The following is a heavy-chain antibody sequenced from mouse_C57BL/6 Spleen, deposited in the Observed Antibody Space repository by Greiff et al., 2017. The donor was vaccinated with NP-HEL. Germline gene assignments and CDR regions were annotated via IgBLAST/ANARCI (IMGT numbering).Heavy chain of an antibody. CDR1: GYTFTSYW. J-gene: IGHJ4*01. D-gene: IGHD2-4*01. CDR3: ASMITTGYYAMDY. V-gene: IGHV1-7*01. Sequence: QVQLQQSGAELAKPGASVKLSCKASGYTFTSYWMHWVKQRPGQGLEWIGYINPSSGYTKYNQKFKDKATLTADKSSSTAYMQLSSLTYEDSAVYYCASMITTGYYAMDYWGQGTSVTVSS. CDR2: INPSSGYT.